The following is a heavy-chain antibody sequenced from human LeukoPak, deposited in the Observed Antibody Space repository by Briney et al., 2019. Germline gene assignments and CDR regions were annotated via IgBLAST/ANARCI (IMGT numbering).Heavy chain of an antibody. CDR2: IYHSGST. J-gene: IGHJ5*02. Sequence: SETLSLTCTVSGYSISSGYYWGWIRQPPGKGLEWIGSIYHSGSTYYNPSLKSRVTISVDTSKNQFSLKLSSVTAADTAVYYCARTPYSSSWRSFDPWGQGTLVTVSS. CDR1: GYSISSGYY. D-gene: IGHD6-13*01. CDR3: ARTPYSSSWRSFDP. V-gene: IGHV4-38-2*02.